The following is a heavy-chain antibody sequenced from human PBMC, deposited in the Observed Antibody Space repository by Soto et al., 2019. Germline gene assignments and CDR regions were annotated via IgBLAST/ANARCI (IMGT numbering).Heavy chain of an antibody. CDR1: GDSNSSYY. CDR2: IFHTGSA. V-gene: IGHV4-59*08. D-gene: IGHD6-19*01. Sequence: PSETLSLTCTVAGDSNSSYYWSWIRQPPGKGLEWIGYIFHTGSANYNPSLKSRVTISIDTSKNQFSLRLSSVTAADTAVYYCARQPYTSGAYYFDYWGQGTPVTGSS. J-gene: IGHJ4*02. CDR3: ARQPYTSGAYYFDY.